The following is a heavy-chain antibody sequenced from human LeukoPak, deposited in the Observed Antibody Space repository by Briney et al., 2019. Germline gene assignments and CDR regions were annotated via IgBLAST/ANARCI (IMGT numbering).Heavy chain of an antibody. D-gene: IGHD6-13*01. CDR1: GYRFTGYH. CDR2: INPYSGDT. J-gene: IGHJ4*02. V-gene: IGHV1-2*06. CDR3: ARDQGSLTRSWYTGY. Sequence: ASVKVSCMASGYRFTGYHIHWVRQAPGQGLEWMGRINPYSGDTNFAQRFQGRVTMTRDTSITTAYMDLSSLTPDDTAVYFCARDQGSLTRSWYTGYWGQGTQVTVSS.